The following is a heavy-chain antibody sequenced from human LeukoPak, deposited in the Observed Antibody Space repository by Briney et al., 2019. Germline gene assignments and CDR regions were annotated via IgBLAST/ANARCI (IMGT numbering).Heavy chain of an antibody. CDR2: FDPSDSYT. V-gene: IGHV5-10-1*01. Sequence: GESLKISCKGSGYSFTSYWISWVRQMPGKGLEWMGRFDPSDSYTNYSPSFQGHVTISADKSIRTAYLQWSSLKASDTAMYYCATGQNIGQADYWGQGTLVTVSS. CDR3: ATGQNIGQADY. CDR1: GYSFTSYW. D-gene: IGHD2/OR15-2a*01. J-gene: IGHJ4*02.